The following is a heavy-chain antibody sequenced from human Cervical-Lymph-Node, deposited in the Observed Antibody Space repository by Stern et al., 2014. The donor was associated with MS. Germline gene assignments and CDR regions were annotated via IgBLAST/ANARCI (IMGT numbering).Heavy chain of an antibody. CDR3: AKERGDSFDFAT. CDR1: GGTFSTHV. Sequence: MQLVESGAEVKKPGSSVRVSCKASGGTFSTHVISWIRQAPGQGLEWMGGISPMFGRARYAHKFQGRLKITADESTTTAHMEFSSLTSEDVAVYYCAKERGDSFDFATWGQGTLVTVSS. CDR2: ISPMFGRA. V-gene: IGHV1-69*01. J-gene: IGHJ4*02. D-gene: IGHD2-21*02.